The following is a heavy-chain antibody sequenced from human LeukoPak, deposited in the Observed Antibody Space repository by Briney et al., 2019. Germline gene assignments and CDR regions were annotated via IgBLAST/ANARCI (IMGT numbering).Heavy chain of an antibody. Sequence: PSETLSLTCAVYGGSFSGYYWSWIRQPPGKGLEWIGEINHSGSTNHNPSLKSRVTISVDTSKNQFSLKLSSVTAADTAVYCCARGDYGDYWIDYWGQGTLVTVSS. CDR3: ARGDYGDYWIDY. CDR2: INHSGST. J-gene: IGHJ4*02. V-gene: IGHV4-34*01. CDR1: GGSFSGYY. D-gene: IGHD4-17*01.